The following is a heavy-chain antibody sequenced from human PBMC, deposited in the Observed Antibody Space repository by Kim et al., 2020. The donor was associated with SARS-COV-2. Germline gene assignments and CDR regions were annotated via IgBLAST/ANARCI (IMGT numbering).Heavy chain of an antibody. D-gene: IGHD6-6*01. V-gene: IGHV4-4*07. CDR2: T. Sequence: TNPNPSLTVRVTVSIDTSKNQFSLNLSSVTAADTAVYYCARDRRAYGMDVWGQGTTVTVSS. J-gene: IGHJ6*02. CDR3: ARDRRAYGMDV.